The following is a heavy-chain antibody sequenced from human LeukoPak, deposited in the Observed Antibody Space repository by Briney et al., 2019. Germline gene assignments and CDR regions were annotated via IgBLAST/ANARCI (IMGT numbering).Heavy chain of an antibody. Sequence: GASVKVSCKASRYTFTGYYMHWVRQAPGQGLEWMGWISPYSGATNYAQKFQGRVTMTRDTSITTAYMEVRTLRSDDTAVYYCARALRRDSSYYEGYWGQGTLVTVSS. CDR3: ARALRRDSSYYEGY. D-gene: IGHD1-26*01. J-gene: IGHJ4*02. CDR1: RYTFTGYY. V-gene: IGHV1-2*02. CDR2: ISPYSGAT.